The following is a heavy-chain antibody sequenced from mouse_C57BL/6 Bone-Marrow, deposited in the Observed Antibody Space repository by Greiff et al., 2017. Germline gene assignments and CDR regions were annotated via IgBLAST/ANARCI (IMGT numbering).Heavy chain of an antibody. CDR3: ARKNYDSASYYFDY. Sequence: VQLKESGGGLVKPGGSLKLSCAASGFTFSSYAMSWVRQTPEKRLEWVATISDGGSYTYYPDNVKGRFTISRDNAKNNLYLQMSHLKSEDTAMYYCARKNYDSASYYFDYWGQGTTLTVSS. D-gene: IGHD2-4*01. V-gene: IGHV5-4*01. CDR1: GFTFSSYA. CDR2: ISDGGSYT. J-gene: IGHJ2*01.